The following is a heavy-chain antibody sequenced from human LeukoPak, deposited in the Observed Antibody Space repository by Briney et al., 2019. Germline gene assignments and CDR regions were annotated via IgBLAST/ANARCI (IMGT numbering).Heavy chain of an antibody. CDR1: GGSFSGYY. J-gene: IGHJ4*02. D-gene: IGHD5-24*01. CDR2: INHSGST. CDR3: ARGHQRWLQFGSCFDY. Sequence: SETLSLTCAVYGGSFSGYYWSWIRQPPGKGLEWIGEINHSGSTNYNPSLKSRVTISVDTSKNQFSLKLSSVTAADTAVYYCARGHQRWLQFGSCFDYRGQGTLVTVSS. V-gene: IGHV4-34*01.